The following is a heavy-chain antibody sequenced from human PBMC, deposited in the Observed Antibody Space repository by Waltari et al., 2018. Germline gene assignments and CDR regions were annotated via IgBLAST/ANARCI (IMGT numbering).Heavy chain of an antibody. Sequence: VQVVESGGGLVQPGGSLRISCAASEFTVSSNYMSWVRQAPGKGLEWVSIVYPGGSTYDAESGKGRFTISRDISKNLLFLQINSLRVEDTGIYYCARDRPLDYWGQGTLVTVSS. CDR1: EFTVSSNY. V-gene: IGHV3-66*01. J-gene: IGHJ4*02. CDR2: VYPGGST. CDR3: ARDRPLDY.